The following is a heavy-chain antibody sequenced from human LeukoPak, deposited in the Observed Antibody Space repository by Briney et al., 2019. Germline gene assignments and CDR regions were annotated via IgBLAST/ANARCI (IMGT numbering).Heavy chain of an antibody. CDR1: GFAFEDYA. CDR3: TKVLGIKYSSSAGGFND. CDR2: LSWDSGVI. D-gene: IGHD6-13*01. J-gene: IGHJ4*02. Sequence: GRSLRLSCAASGFAFEDYAMHWVRQGPGKGLEWVSGLSWDSGVIGYADSVKGRFTISRDNAKNSLYLQMSSLRVEDTALYYCTKVLGIKYSSSAGGFNDWGQGTLVTVSS. V-gene: IGHV3-9*01.